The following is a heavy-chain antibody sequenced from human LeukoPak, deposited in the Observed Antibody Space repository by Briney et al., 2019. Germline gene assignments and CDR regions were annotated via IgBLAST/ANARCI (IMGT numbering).Heavy chain of an antibody. J-gene: IGHJ5*02. V-gene: IGHV3-21*01. D-gene: IGHD6-6*01. Sequence: MTGGSLRLSCAASGFTFSSYSMNWVRQAPGKGLEWVSSISSSSSYIYYADSVKGRFTISRDNAKNSLYLQMNSLRAEDTAVYYCARDEGWRAARPVIWFDPWGQSTLVNVSS. CDR3: ARDEGWRAARPVIWFDP. CDR1: GFTFSSYS. CDR2: ISSSSSYI.